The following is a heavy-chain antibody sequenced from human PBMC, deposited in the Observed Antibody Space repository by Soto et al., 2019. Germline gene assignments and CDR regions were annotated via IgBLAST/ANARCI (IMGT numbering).Heavy chain of an antibody. V-gene: IGHV4-59*01. CDR2: ISHSGST. CDR1: GGSISGYY. CDR3: ARRAITAAKGSFDS. J-gene: IGHJ4*02. Sequence: PSETLSLTCTVSGGSISGYYWTWIRQLPGKGMEWIGYISHSGSTEYNPSLKSRVTISKDTSNNQFSLILRSVTAADTAIYYCARRAITAAKGSFDSWGQGTLVTVSS. D-gene: IGHD1-20*01.